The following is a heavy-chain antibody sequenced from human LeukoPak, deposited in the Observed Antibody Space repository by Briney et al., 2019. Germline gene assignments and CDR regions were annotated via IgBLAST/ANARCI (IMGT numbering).Heavy chain of an antibody. D-gene: IGHD3-22*01. Sequence: ASVKVSCKASGYTFTSYGISWVRQAPGQGLEWMGWISAYNGNTNYAQKLPGRVTMTTDTSTSTADMELRSLRSDDTAVYYCARGPYDCSGYLFDPWGQGTLVTVSS. CDR2: ISAYNGNT. CDR1: GYTFTSYG. J-gene: IGHJ5*02. CDR3: ARGPYDCSGYLFDP. V-gene: IGHV1-18*01.